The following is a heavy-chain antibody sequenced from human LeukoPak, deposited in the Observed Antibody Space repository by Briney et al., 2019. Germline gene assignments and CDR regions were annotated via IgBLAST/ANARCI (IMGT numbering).Heavy chain of an antibody. CDR2: INPNNGNT. J-gene: IGHJ4*02. Sequence: ASVKVSCKASGYTFTYYYLHLVRQAPGQGLEWMGIINPNNGNTNYAQNFQGRVTMTRDTSTSIVYMELSSLGSEDTAVYYCARESDSGKDFDCWGQGTLVTVSS. D-gene: IGHD1-26*01. CDR3: ARESDSGKDFDC. V-gene: IGHV1-46*01. CDR1: GYTFTYYY.